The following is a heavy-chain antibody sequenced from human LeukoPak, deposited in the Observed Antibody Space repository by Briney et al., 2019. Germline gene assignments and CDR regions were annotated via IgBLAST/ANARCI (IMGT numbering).Heavy chain of an antibody. V-gene: IGHV3-9*03. J-gene: IGHJ4*02. Sequence: GRSLRLSCAASGFTFDDYAMHWVRQAPGKGLEWVSGISWNSGSIGYADSVKGRFTISRDNAKNSLYLQMNSLRAEDMALYYCAKDMEDCSGGSCYAFDYWGQGTLVTVSS. CDR2: ISWNSGSI. CDR3: AKDMEDCSGGSCYAFDY. D-gene: IGHD2-15*01. CDR1: GFTFDDYA.